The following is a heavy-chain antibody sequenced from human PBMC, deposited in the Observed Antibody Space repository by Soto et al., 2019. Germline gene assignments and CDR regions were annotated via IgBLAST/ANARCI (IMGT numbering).Heavy chain of an antibody. CDR2: IHHSGST. CDR3: ARERGEYCSGISFYRGQFNWLDP. J-gene: IGHJ5*02. D-gene: IGHD2-2*02. V-gene: IGHV4-30-2*01. Sequence: SETLSLTCAVSGGSISSGGYSWSWIRQASGKGLEWIAYIHHSGSTYYNPSLKSRVTISPDRSKNRFSLKLTYVTAAETAVYYCARERGEYCSGISFYRGQFNWLDPWGQGTLVTVSS. CDR1: GGSISSGGYS.